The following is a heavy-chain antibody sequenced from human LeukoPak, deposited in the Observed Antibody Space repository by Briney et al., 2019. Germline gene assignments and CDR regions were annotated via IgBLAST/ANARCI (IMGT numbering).Heavy chain of an antibody. Sequence: ASVKVSCKTSGYTFTNYAIQWVRQAPGQRLEWMGWINAGNGDTKYSQRFQGRVTMTTDTSTSTAYMELRSLRSDDTAVYYCAREGYYGSGSSLEFVDYWGQGTLVTVSS. D-gene: IGHD3-10*01. J-gene: IGHJ4*02. CDR3: AREGYYGSGSSLEFVDY. CDR1: GYTFTNYA. V-gene: IGHV1-3*01. CDR2: INAGNGDT.